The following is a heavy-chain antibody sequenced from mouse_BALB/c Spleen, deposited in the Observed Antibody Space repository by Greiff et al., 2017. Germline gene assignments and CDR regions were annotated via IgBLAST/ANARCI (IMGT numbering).Heavy chain of an antibody. V-gene: IGHV1-63*02. CDR2: IYPDGGYT. D-gene: IGHD2-14*01. Sequence: QVQLKQSGAELVRPGTSVKISCKASGYTFTHYWLGWVKQRPGHGLEWIGHIYPDGGYTNYNEKFKGKATLTADTSSSTAYMQLSSLTSEDSAVYFCARGGVRRASYAMDYGGQGTSGTVSS. CDR1: GYTFTHYW. J-gene: IGHJ4*01. CDR3: ARGGVRRASYAMDY.